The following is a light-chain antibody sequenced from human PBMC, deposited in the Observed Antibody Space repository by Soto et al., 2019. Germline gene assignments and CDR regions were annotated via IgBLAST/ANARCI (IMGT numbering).Light chain of an antibody. J-gene: IGKJ5*01. CDR2: DAS. CDR1: QSVNSY. CDR3: QQGGT. V-gene: IGKV3-11*01. Sequence: EIVLTQSPATLSLSPGERATLSCRASQSVNSYLAWYQQKPGQAPRLLIYDASNRATGIPARFSGSGSGTDFTLTSSSLEPKVFAVYYCQQGGTFGQGTRLEIK.